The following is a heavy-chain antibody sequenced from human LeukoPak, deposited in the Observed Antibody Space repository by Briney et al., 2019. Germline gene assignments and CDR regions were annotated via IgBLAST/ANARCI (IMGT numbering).Heavy chain of an antibody. Sequence: SVKVSCKASGGTFSSYAISWVRQAPGQGLEWMGGIIPIFGTANYAQKFRGRVTITADESTSTAYMELSSLRSEDTAVYYCVRPDYYDSRKPAGDYWGQGTLVTVSS. CDR1: GGTFSSYA. CDR3: VRPDYYDSRKPAGDY. V-gene: IGHV1-69*13. CDR2: IIPIFGTA. J-gene: IGHJ4*02. D-gene: IGHD3-22*01.